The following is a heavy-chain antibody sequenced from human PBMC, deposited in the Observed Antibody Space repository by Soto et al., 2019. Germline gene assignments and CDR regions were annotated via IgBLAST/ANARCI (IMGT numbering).Heavy chain of an antibody. CDR2: INHSGST. CDR3: ARGGRAVAGIDY. CDR1: GGSFSGYY. D-gene: IGHD6-19*01. J-gene: IGHJ4*02. Sequence: PSETLSLTCAVYGGSFSGYYLSWIRQPPGKGLEWIGEINHSGSTNYNPSLKSRVTISVDTSKNQFSLKLSSVTAADTAVYYCARGGRAVAGIDYWGQGTLVTVSS. V-gene: IGHV4-34*01.